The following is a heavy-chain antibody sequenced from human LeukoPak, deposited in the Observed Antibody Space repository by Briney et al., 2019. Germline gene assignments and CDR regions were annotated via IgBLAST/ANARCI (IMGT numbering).Heavy chain of an antibody. CDR2: IYYSGST. CDR3: ARELERCTNGVCYTPGYFQH. D-gene: IGHD2-8*01. J-gene: IGHJ1*01. Sequence: PSETLSLTCTVSGGSISSGDYYWSWIRQPPGKGLEWIGYIYYSGSTYYNPSLKSRVTISVDTSKNQFSLKLSSVTAADTAVYYCARELERCTNGVCYTPGYFQHWGQGTLVTVSS. CDR1: GGSISSGDYY. V-gene: IGHV4-30-4*01.